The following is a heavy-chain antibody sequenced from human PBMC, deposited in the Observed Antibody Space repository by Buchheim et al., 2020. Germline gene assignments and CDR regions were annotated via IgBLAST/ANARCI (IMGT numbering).Heavy chain of an antibody. CDR1: GFTFGDHQ. D-gene: IGHD4-23*01. CDR3: ARDKLAYDYGMDV. Sequence: QEQLVESGGGLVKPGGSLRLSCAASGFTFGDHQMTWVRQAPGKGLEWVSYISKSGRAVYYADSVRGRFTISRDNPKKSLYLEMTSLTPEDTAVYYCARDKLAYDYGMDVWGHGTT. J-gene: IGHJ6*02. V-gene: IGHV3-11*01. CDR2: ISKSGRAV.